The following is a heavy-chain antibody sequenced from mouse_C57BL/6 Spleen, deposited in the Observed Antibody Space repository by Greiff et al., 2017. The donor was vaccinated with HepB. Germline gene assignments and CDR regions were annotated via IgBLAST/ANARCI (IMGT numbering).Heavy chain of an antibody. Sequence: EVKLVESGGGLVKPGGSLKLSCAASGFTFSDYGMHWVRQAPEKGLEWVAYISSGSSTIYYADTVKGRFTISRDNAKNTLFLQMTSLRSDDTAMYYCARGDYYGSSYYAMDYWGQGTSVTVSS. CDR2: ISSGSSTI. J-gene: IGHJ4*01. CDR3: ARGDYYGSSYYAMDY. D-gene: IGHD1-1*01. V-gene: IGHV5-17*01. CDR1: GFTFSDYG.